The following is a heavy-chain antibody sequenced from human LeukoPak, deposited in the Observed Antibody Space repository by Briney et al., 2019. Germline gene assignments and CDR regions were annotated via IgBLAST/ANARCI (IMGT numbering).Heavy chain of an antibody. Sequence: GESLKISCNSSGYIYTSYWIGWVRQMPGKGLEWMGIIYPGDSDTRYSPSFQGQVTISADKSISTAYLQWSSLKASDTAMYYCARTDYYDSSGYQGYFDYWGQGTLVTVSS. CDR3: ARTDYYDSSGYQGYFDY. D-gene: IGHD3-22*01. CDR2: IYPGDSDT. V-gene: IGHV5-51*01. J-gene: IGHJ4*02. CDR1: GYIYTSYW.